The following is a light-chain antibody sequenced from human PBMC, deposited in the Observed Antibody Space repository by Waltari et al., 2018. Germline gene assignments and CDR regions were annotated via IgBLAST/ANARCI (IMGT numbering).Light chain of an antibody. CDR1: SSNIGAGYD. CDR2: ANT. Sequence: QSVLTQPPSVSGAPGQRVTISCTGSSSNIGAGYDVHWYHQLPGTAPKLLSYANTNRPSGVPDRFSGSKSGTSASLAITGLQAEDEADYYCQSYDSGLSGVVFGGGTKLTVL. CDR3: QSYDSGLSGVV. V-gene: IGLV1-40*01. J-gene: IGLJ2*01.